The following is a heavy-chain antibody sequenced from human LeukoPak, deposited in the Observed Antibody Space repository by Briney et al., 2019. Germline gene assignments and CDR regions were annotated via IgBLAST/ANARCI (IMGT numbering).Heavy chain of an antibody. CDR2: ISGDGTNI. J-gene: IGHJ4*02. CDR3: AKGQNWGSVYFDY. D-gene: IGHD7-27*01. Sequence: GGSLRLSCAASGFTFSNYAMSWVRQAPGKGLEWVSAISGDGTNIVYADSVKGRLTISRDNSKSTLYLQMNSLRAEDTAVYYCAKGQNWGSVYFDYWGQGTLVTVSS. CDR1: GFTFSNYA. V-gene: IGHV3-23*01.